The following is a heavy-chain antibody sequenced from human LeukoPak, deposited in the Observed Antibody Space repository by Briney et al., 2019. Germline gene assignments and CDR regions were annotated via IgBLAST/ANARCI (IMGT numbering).Heavy chain of an antibody. V-gene: IGHV1-2*06. J-gene: IGHJ4*02. Sequence: ASVKVSCKASGYTFTGYYMHWVRQAPGQGLEWMGRLNPNSGGTNYAQKFQGRVTMTRDTSISTAYMELSRLRSDDTAVYYCAAPLGHYYDSSEDYWGQGTLVTVSS. CDR3: AAPLGHYYDSSEDY. D-gene: IGHD3-22*01. CDR1: GYTFTGYY. CDR2: LNPNSGGT.